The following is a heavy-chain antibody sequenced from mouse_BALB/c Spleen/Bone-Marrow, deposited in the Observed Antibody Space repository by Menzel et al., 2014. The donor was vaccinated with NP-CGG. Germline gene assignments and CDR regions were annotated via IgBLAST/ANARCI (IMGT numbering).Heavy chain of an antibody. Sequence: QVQLQQSGAELAKPGASVKMSCKASGYTLTNYWMHWVKQRPGQGLEWIGYINPSTGYTEYNQKFKDKATLTADKSSSTAYMQLSSLTSEDSAVYYCARGYQRILAYWGQGTLVTVSA. J-gene: IGHJ3*01. CDR3: ARGYQRILAY. CDR1: GYTLTNYW. CDR2: INPSTGYT. V-gene: IGHV1-7*01.